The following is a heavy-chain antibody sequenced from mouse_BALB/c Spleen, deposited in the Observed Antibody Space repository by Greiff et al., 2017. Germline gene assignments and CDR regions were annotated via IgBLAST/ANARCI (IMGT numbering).Heavy chain of an antibody. V-gene: IGHV14-3*02. CDR2: IDPANGNT. CDR1: GFNIKDTY. D-gene: IGHD2-2*01. J-gene: IGHJ1*01. Sequence: DVKLQESGAELVKPGASVKLSCTASGFNIKDTYMHWVKQRPEQGLEWIGRIDPANGNTKYDPKFQGKATITADTSSNTAYLQLSSLTSEDTAVYYCAMGYDGYFDVWGAGTTVTVSS. CDR3: AMGYDGYFDV.